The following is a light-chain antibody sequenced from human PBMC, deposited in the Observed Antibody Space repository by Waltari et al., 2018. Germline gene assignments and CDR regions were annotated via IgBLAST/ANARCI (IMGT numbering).Light chain of an antibody. J-gene: IGKJ1*01. CDR3: QQHGTLPAT. CDR2: RAS. CDR1: QSVGSSS. Sequence: EIVLTQSPGTASLSPGEIATLSCRASQSVGSSSLAWYQQTPGQAPRLVIYRASRRATGIPDRFSGSGSGTDFSLTISRLEPEDFAVYYCQQHGTLPATFGQGTKVEIK. V-gene: IGKV3-20*01.